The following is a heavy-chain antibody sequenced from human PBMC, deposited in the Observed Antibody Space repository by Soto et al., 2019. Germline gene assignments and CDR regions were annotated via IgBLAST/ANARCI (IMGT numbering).Heavy chain of an antibody. CDR1: GFTFGDYA. CDR2: ISTSGDET. CDR3: AKGIGATVPSSRGLVP. J-gene: IGHJ4*02. D-gene: IGHD6-6*01. V-gene: IGHV3-23*01. Sequence: EVQLLESGGDLVQPGGSLRLSCAASGFTFGDYAMSWVRQAAGKGLEWVSIISTSGDETYYADSVGGRFTISRDNSKNTAYMQMNNLRIQDMVVYYCAKGIGATVPSSRGLVPWCQGTLVTVSS.